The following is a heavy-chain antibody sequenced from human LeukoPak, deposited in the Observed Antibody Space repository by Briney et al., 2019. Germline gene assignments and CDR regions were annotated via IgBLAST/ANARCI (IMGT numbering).Heavy chain of an antibody. CDR2: ISGSHGTT. CDR1: GFTFSSYG. D-gene: IGHD5-18*01. CDR3: AKDRPYSYGRGSYYFDY. J-gene: IGHJ4*02. V-gene: IGHV3-23*01. Sequence: PGGSLRLSCAASGFTFSSYGMHWVRQAPGKGLEWVSSISGSHGTTNYADSVKGRFTISRDNSKNTLYLQMNSLSAEDTAIYYCAKDRPYSYGRGSYYFDYWGQGTLVTVSS.